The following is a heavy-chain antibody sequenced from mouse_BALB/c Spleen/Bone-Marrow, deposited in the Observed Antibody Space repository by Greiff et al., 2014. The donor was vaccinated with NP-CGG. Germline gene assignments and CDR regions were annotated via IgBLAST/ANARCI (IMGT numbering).Heavy chain of an antibody. CDR2: IYPGDGST. CDR1: GYTFTSYD. J-gene: IGHJ3*01. D-gene: IGHD3-2*01. Sequence: VKLQESGPELVKPGALVKISCKASGYTFTSYDINWVKQRPGQVLEWIGWIYPGDGSTKYNEKFKGKATLTADKSSSTAYMQLSSLTSENSAVYFCARSGDSSGYGFAYWGQGTLVTVSA. CDR3: ARSGDSSGYGFAY. V-gene: IGHV1S56*01.